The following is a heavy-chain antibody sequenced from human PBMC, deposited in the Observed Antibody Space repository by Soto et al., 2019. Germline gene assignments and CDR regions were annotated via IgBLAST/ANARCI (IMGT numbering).Heavy chain of an antibody. D-gene: IGHD1-1*01. V-gene: IGHV4-34*01. J-gene: IGHJ4*02. CDR2: INHSGST. Sequence: QVQLQQWGAGLLKPSETLSLTCAVYGGSFSGYYWSWIRQPPGKGLEWIGEINHSGSTNYNPSLKRRVTISVDTSKNQFSLKLSSVTAADTAVYYCASKNNATRLDYWGQGTLVTVSS. CDR3: ASKNNATRLDY. CDR1: GGSFSGYY.